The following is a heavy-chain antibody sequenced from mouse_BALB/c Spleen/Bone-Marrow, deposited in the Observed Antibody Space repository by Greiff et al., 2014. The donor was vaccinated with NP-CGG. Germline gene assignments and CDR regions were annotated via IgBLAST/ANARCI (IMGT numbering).Heavy chain of an antibody. D-gene: IGHD2-14*01. CDR1: GYTFTDHA. Sequence: VQLQQSGAKLVRPGVSVKISCKGSGYTFTDHAIHWVKRSHAKSLEWIGVISGYYGDAIYNQKFKGKATMTVDKSSSTAYMELARLTSEDSAIYYCARSGKVRNAMDYWGRGTSVTVSS. J-gene: IGHJ4*01. CDR3: ARSGKVRNAMDY. CDR2: ISGYYGDA. V-gene: IGHV1S137*01.